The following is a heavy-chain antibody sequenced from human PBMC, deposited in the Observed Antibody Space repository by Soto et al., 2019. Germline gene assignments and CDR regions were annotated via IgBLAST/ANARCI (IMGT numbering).Heavy chain of an antibody. D-gene: IGHD3-3*01. CDR2: ISAYNGNT. Sequence: ASVKVSCKASGYTFTSYGISWVRQAPGQGLEWMGWISAYNGNTNYAQKLQGRVTMTTDTSTSTAYMELRSLRSDDTAVYYCATEGGDFWSGPVGFWGQGTLVTVSS. CDR3: ATEGGDFWSGPVGF. CDR1: GYTFTSYG. V-gene: IGHV1-18*01. J-gene: IGHJ4*02.